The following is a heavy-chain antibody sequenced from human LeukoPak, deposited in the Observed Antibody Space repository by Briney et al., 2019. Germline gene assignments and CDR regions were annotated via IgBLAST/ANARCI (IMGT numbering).Heavy chain of an antibody. V-gene: IGHV3-23*01. CDR3: AKDRGDSSSSGCFDY. D-gene: IGHD6-6*01. J-gene: IGHJ4*02. Sequence: GGSLRLSCAASGFTFSSHGMHWVRQAPGKGLEWVSGITGTGGSTYHAESVKGRFTISRDNSKNTLYLQMNSLRAEDTAVYYCAKDRGDSSSSGCFDYWGQGTLVTVSS. CDR1: GFTFSSHG. CDR2: ITGTGGST.